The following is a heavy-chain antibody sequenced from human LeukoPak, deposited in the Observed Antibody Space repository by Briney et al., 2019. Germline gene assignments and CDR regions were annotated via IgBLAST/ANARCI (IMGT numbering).Heavy chain of an antibody. CDR3: AKEYTGTFSPFPSYFDN. CDR2: LNADGNSI. D-gene: IGHD1-26*01. CDR1: GFIFSNYW. Sequence: GGSLRLSCAASGFIFSNYWMHWVRQAPGKGLVWVSRLNADGNSITYADSVKGRFTISRDNSKNTLYLQMNSLRAEDTAIYYCAKEYTGTFSPFPSYFDNWGQGTLVTVSS. J-gene: IGHJ4*02. V-gene: IGHV3-74*01.